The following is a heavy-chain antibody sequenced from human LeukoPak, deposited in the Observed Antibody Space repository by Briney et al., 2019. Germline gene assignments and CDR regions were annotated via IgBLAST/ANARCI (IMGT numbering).Heavy chain of an antibody. J-gene: IGHJ3*02. Sequence: PLETLSLTCTVSGGSMSCYYWSWIRQPAGKGLEWIGRVYTSGNTNYNPSLKSRVTMSVDTSKNQFSLKLTSVTAADTAVYYCARGLSHSKDIWGQGTMVTVSS. CDR2: VYTSGNT. CDR3: ARGLSHSKDI. CDR1: GGSMSCYY. V-gene: IGHV4-4*07.